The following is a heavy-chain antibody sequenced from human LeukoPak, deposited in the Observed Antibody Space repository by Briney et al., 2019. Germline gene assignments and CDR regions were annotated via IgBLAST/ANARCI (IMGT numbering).Heavy chain of an antibody. CDR2: ISAYNGNT. V-gene: IGHV1-18*01. CDR3: ARFDWSNYYYYGMDV. J-gene: IGHJ6*02. D-gene: IGHD3-9*01. CDR1: GYTFTSYG. Sequence: ASVKVSCKASGYTFTSYGISWVRQAPGQGLEWMGRISAYNGNTNYAQKLQGRVTMTTDTSTSTAYMELRSLRSDDTAVYYCARFDWSNYYYYGMDVWGQGTTVTVSS.